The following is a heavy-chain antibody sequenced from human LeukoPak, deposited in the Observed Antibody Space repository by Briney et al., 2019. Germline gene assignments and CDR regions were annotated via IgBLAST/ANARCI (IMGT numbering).Heavy chain of an antibody. CDR3: ARAPLAGYSYGYGRRWGYYMDV. Sequence: SETLSLTCTVSGGSISSSSYYWGWIRQPPGKGLEWIGYIYYSGSTNYNPSLKSRVTISVDTSKNQFSLKLSSVTAADTAVYYCARAPLAGYSYGYGRRWGYYMDVWGKGTTATVSS. CDR1: GGSISSSSYY. D-gene: IGHD5-18*01. CDR2: IYYSGST. V-gene: IGHV4-61*05. J-gene: IGHJ6*03.